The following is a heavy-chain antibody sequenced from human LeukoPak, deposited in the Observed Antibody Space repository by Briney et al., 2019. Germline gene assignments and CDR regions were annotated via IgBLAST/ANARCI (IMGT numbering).Heavy chain of an antibody. CDR1: VFTFRDSH. D-gene: IGHD4-17*01. V-gene: IGHV3-11*04. Sequence: PGGALRLSCAASVFTFRDSHMTWSRDAPGGGPGWGSYIGSIGRTTYYADSVKGRVTISRDNAKNSLYLQMNSLRAEDTAMYYCARDRPGTVTTFDYWGQGTLVTVSS. CDR3: ARDRPGTVTTFDY. J-gene: IGHJ4*02. CDR2: IGSIGRTT.